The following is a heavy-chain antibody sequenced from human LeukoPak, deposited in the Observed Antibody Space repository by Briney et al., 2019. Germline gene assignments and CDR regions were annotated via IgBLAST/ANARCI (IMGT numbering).Heavy chain of an antibody. Sequence: SETLSLTCTVSGGSISSGDYYWSWIRQPPGKGLEWIGYIYYSGSTYYNPSLKSRVTISVDTSKNQFSLKLSSVTAADTAVCYCAISNWEADDYWGQGTLVTVSS. CDR1: GGSISSGDYY. V-gene: IGHV4-30-4*01. D-gene: IGHD1-1*01. CDR2: IYYSGST. CDR3: AISNWEADDY. J-gene: IGHJ4*02.